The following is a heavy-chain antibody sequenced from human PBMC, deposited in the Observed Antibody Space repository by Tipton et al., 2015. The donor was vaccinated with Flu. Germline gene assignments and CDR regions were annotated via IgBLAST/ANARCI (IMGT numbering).Heavy chain of an antibody. CDR2: ISTSGST. D-gene: IGHD1-26*01. J-gene: IGHJ4*02. V-gene: IGHV4-4*07. CDR3: ACRGSCYH. CDR1: GGSISTSY. Sequence: TLSLTCTVSGGSISTSYWSWIRQPAGKGLEWIGRISTSGSTNYNASLESRVTLSRDTSKNHISLRLTSATAADTALYYCACRGSCYHWGQGTLVTVSS.